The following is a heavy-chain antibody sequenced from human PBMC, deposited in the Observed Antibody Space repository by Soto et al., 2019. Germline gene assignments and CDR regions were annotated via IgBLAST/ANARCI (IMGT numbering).Heavy chain of an antibody. D-gene: IGHD6-6*01. CDR3: ARGGTIAARQDPPYGMDV. CDR1: GFTFSSYG. CDR2: IWYDGSNK. Sequence: GGSLRLSCAASGFTFSSYGMHWVRQAPGKGREWVAVIWYDGSNKYYADSVKGRFTISRDNSKNTLYLQMNSLRAEDTAVYYCARGGTIAARQDPPYGMDVWGQGTTVTVSS. J-gene: IGHJ6*02. V-gene: IGHV3-33*01.